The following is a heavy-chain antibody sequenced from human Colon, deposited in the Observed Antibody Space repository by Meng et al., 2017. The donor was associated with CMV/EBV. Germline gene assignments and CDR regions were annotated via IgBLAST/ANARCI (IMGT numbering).Heavy chain of an antibody. J-gene: IGHJ6*02. CDR2: IGPAGDT. D-gene: IGHD5-12*01. CDR3: ARVATDIRYGMDV. CDR1: GFTFSSYD. Sequence: GESLKISCATSGFTFSSYDMLWVRQAPGKGLEWVSAIGPAGDTYYADSVKGRFTISRDAAKNSLYLQMNSLRAGDTAVYYCARVATDIRYGMDVWGQGTTVTVSS. V-gene: IGHV3-13*01.